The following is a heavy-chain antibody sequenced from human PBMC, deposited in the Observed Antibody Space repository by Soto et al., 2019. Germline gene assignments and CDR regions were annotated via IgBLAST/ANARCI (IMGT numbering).Heavy chain of an antibody. J-gene: IGHJ4*02. CDR3: ARQRPYYYDSSGYYFPIYYFDY. V-gene: IGHV4-39*01. CDR1: GGSISSSSYY. CDR2: IYYSGST. Sequence: SETLSLTCTVSGGSISSSSYYWGWIRQPPGKGLEWIGSIYYSGSTYYNPSLKSRVTISVDTSKNQFSLKLSSVTAADTAVYYCARQRPYYYDSSGYYFPIYYFDYWGQGTLVTVSS. D-gene: IGHD3-22*01.